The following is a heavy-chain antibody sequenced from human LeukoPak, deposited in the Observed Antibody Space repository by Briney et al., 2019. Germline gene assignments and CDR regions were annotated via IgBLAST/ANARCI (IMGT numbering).Heavy chain of an antibody. V-gene: IGHV3-53*01. J-gene: IGHJ4*02. CDR2: IYNGGST. Sequence: PGGSLRLPCAASGFTVSSNYMSWVRQAPGKGLEWVSVIYNGGSTYYADSVKGRFIISRDNSKNTLYLQMNNLRAEDTAVYYCARDIVGGTRNYWGQGTLVTASS. CDR1: GFTVSSNY. CDR3: ARDIVGGTRNY. D-gene: IGHD1-26*01.